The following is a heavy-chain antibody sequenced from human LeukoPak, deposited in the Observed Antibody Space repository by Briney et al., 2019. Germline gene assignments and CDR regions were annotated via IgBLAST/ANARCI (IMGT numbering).Heavy chain of an antibody. V-gene: IGHV1-18*01. CDR2: ISADNDYT. Sequence: AAVKVSCKASGYSFSNYGISWVRQAPGQGREWVGWISADNDYTNYAQKLQDRVTMTTDPSTSTAYMELRRLTSDDTAVYYCARGSNRIGARLDYWGQGTLVTASA. CDR3: ARGSNRIGARLDY. J-gene: IGHJ4*02. D-gene: IGHD6-13*01. CDR1: GYSFSNYG.